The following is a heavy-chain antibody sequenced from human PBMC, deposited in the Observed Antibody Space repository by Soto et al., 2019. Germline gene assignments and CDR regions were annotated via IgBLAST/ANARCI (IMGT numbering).Heavy chain of an antibody. J-gene: IGHJ4*02. Sequence: PSETLSLTCTVSGGSISSGGYYWSWIRQHPGKGLEWIGYIYYSGSTYYNPSLKSRVTISVDTSKNQFSLKLSSVTAADTAVYYCAVERYYDSSGYYRGSLDYWGQGTLVTVSS. CDR3: AVERYYDSSGYYRGSLDY. D-gene: IGHD3-22*01. CDR2: IYYSGST. CDR1: GGSISSGGYY. V-gene: IGHV4-31*03.